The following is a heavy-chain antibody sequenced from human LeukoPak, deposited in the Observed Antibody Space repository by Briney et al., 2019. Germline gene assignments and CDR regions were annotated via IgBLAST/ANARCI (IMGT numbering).Heavy chain of an antibody. CDR3: AKTEVAGPILGDY. CDR2: ISGSGGST. D-gene: IGHD6-19*01. Sequence: GGSLRLSCAASGFTFSSCAMNWVRQAPGKGLEWVSAISGSGGSTYYADSVKGRFTISRDNSKNTLYLQMNSLRAEDTAVYYCAKTEVAGPILGDYWGQGTLVTVSS. J-gene: IGHJ4*02. V-gene: IGHV3-23*01. CDR1: GFTFSSCA.